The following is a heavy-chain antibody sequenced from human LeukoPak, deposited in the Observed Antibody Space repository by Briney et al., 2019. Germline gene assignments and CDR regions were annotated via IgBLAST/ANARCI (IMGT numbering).Heavy chain of an antibody. CDR3: AREGAGYDSAFDI. J-gene: IGHJ3*02. Sequence: PGGSLRLSCAASGFTVSSTYMTWVRQAPGKGLEWVSVIYSGGSTYYADSVKGRFTISRDNSKNTLYLQMNSLRAEDTAVYYCAREGAGYDSAFDIWGQGTTVTVSS. D-gene: IGHD5-12*01. V-gene: IGHV3-53*01. CDR1: GFTVSSTY. CDR2: IYSGGST.